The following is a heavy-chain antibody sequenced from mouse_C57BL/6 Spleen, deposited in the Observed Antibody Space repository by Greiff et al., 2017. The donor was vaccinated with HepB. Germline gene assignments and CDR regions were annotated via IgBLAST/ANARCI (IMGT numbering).Heavy chain of an antibody. CDR3: AREGGEVYYGSSYWYFDV. J-gene: IGHJ1*03. CDR1: GYTFTSYW. Sequence: QVQLQQPGAELVKPGASVKMSCKASGYTFTSYWITWVKQGPGQGLEWIGDIYPGSGSTNYNEKFKSKATLTVDTSSSTAYMQLSSLTSEDSAVYYCAREGGEVYYGSSYWYFDVWGTGTTVTVSS. V-gene: IGHV1-55*01. CDR2: IYPGSGST. D-gene: IGHD1-1*01.